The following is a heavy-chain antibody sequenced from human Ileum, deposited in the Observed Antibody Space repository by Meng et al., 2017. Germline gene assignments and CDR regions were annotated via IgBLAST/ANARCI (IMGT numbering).Heavy chain of an antibody. J-gene: IGHJ4*02. CDR1: GGSLSSDGYY. D-gene: IGHD3-16*01. Sequence: QVQLQESGPGLVKPSQTLSLTCTVTGGSLSSDGYYWSWTRQHPGKGLEFIGYIYHSGSAYHNPSLKSRVNITADTSKNKFSLKLSSVTAADTAVYYCARGAAPGGVVGGCFDYWGQGTLVTVSS. V-gene: IGHV4-31*03. CDR3: ARGAAPGGVVGGCFDY. CDR2: IYHSGSA.